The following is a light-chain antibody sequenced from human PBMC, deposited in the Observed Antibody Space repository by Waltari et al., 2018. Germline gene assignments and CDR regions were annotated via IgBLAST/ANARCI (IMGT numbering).Light chain of an antibody. CDR1: QNVNSN. CDR3: HQYNNGPPYT. J-gene: IGKJ2*01. V-gene: IGKV3-15*01. CDR2: GAS. Sequence: VMTQSQATLSVSPGERVNLSCRASQNVNSNLAWYQHKPGQAPRLLIYGASTTATGIPARFSGSGSGTEFTLTISSLQSEDFAVYYCHQYNNGPPYTFGQGTKLEIK.